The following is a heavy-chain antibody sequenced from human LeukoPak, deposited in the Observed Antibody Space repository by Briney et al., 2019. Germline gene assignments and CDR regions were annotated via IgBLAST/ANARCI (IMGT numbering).Heavy chain of an antibody. CDR3: AKDSYRGSYPQLGYYYYGMDV. V-gene: IGHV3-30*18. J-gene: IGHJ6*02. D-gene: IGHD1-26*01. Sequence: PGGSLRLSCAASGFTFSHYGVHWVRQAPGKGLEWVAVISYDGSNKYYADSVKGRFTISRDNSKNTLYLQMNSLRAEDTAVYYCAKDSYRGSYPQLGYYYYGMDVWGQGTTVTVSS. CDR1: GFTFSHYG. CDR2: ISYDGSNK.